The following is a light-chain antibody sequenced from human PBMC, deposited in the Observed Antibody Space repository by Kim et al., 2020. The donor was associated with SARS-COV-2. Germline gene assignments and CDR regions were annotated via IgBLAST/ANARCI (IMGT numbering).Light chain of an antibody. CDR1: QGIRND. CDR3: LQHSNYPWT. Sequence: AIQMTQSPSSLSASVGDRVTIACRASQGIRNDLSWYQQKPGKAPKLLIYDASGLQSGVPSRFSGSGSGTNFILTISNLQPEDFATYYCLQHSNYPWTFGQGTKVDIK. CDR2: DAS. J-gene: IGKJ1*01. V-gene: IGKV1-6*01.